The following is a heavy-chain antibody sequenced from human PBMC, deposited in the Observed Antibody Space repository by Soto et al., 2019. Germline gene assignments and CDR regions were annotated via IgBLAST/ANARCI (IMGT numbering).Heavy chain of an antibody. CDR3: ARQAIFGVVIIRYYFDY. CDR1: GGSISSSSYY. Sequence: SETLSLTCTVSGGSISSSSYYWGWIRQPPGKGLEWIGSIYYSGSTYYNPSLKSRVTISVDTSKNQFSLKLSSVTAADTAVYYCARQAIFGVVIIRYYFDYWGQGTLVTVSS. D-gene: IGHD3-3*01. CDR2: IYYSGST. J-gene: IGHJ4*02. V-gene: IGHV4-39*01.